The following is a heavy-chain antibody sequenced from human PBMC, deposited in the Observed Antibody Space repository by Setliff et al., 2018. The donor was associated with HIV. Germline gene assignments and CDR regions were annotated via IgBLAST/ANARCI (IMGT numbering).Heavy chain of an antibody. Sequence: SETLSLTCTVSGGSISSGGYYWSWIRQHPGKGLEWIGYISYSGSAYYNPSLESRVTISVDTSKNQFSLKLSSVTAADTAVYYCARGVRVGPTTTANWFDPWGQGTLVTVSS. CDR3: ARGVRVGPTTTANWFDP. V-gene: IGHV4-31*03. J-gene: IGHJ5*02. D-gene: IGHD1-26*01. CDR1: GGSISSGGYY. CDR2: ISYSGSA.